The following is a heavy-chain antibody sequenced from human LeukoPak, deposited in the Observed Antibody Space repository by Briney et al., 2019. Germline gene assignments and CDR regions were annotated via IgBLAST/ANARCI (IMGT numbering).Heavy chain of an antibody. D-gene: IGHD3-22*01. CDR3: ARLQYYYDSSGYPYYYYGMDV. V-gene: IGHV1-8*01. CDR1: RYTFTSYD. Sequence: ASVKVSCKASRYTFTSYDINWVRQATGQGLEWMGWMNPNSGNTGYAQKFQGRVTMTRNTSISTAYMELSSLRSEDTAVYYCARLQYYYDSSGYPYYYYGMDVWGQGTTVTVSS. CDR2: MNPNSGNT. J-gene: IGHJ6*02.